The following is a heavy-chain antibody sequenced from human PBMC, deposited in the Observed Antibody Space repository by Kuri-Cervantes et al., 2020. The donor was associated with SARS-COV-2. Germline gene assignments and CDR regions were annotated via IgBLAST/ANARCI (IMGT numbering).Heavy chain of an antibody. CDR1: GFTFSSYA. Sequence: GGSLRLSCAASGFTFSSYAMSWVRQAPGKGLEWVSAISGSGGSTYYADSVKGRFTISRDNGRNSLYLQMNSLRAEDTAVYYCARGGLWFGELLAYYYYMDVWGKGTTVTVSS. CDR3: ARGGLWFGELLAYYYYMDV. V-gene: IGHV3-23*01. J-gene: IGHJ6*03. CDR2: ISGSGGST. D-gene: IGHD3-10*01.